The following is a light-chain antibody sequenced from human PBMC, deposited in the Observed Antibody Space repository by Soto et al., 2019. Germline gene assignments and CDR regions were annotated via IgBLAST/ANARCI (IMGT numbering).Light chain of an antibody. V-gene: IGLV1-40*01. J-gene: IGLJ1*01. Sequence: QSVLTQPPSVSGAPGQRVTISCTGSSSNIGAGYDVHWYQHLPGTAPKLLIYGNSNLPSGVPDRFSGSKSGTSASLAITGLQAEDDADYYCQSYDSSLSGYVFGTGTKLTVL. CDR3: QSYDSSLSGYV. CDR2: GNS. CDR1: SSNIGAGYD.